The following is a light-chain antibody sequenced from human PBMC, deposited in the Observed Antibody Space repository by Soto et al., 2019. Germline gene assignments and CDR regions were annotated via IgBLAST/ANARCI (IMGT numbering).Light chain of an antibody. CDR3: SSYAXSXXXV. J-gene: IGLJ1*01. CDR1: SSDVGGYNY. CDR2: EVS. V-gene: IGLV2-8*01. Sequence: SVLTQPPSASGSPGQSVTISCTGTSSDVGGYNYVSWYQQHPGKAPKLMIYEVSKRPSGVPDRFSGSKSGNTASLTVSXXXXXXXXDYXXSSYAXSXXXVFGTGTKVTVL.